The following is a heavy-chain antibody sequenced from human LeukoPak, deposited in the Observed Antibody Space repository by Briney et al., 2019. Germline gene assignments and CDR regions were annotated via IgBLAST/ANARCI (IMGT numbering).Heavy chain of an antibody. CDR3: AKEGAYPIITYDS. J-gene: IGHJ5*01. CDR1: GFTFSSYW. Sequence: EGSLRLSCAASGFTFSSYWMNWVRQAPGKGLERVANIKRDGNEKNYVDSVKGRFSISGDNAKNSLYLQMDSLRAKDTAVYYCAKEGAYPIITYDSWGQGALVTVSS. CDR2: IKRDGNEK. V-gene: IGHV3-7*01. D-gene: IGHD3-10*01.